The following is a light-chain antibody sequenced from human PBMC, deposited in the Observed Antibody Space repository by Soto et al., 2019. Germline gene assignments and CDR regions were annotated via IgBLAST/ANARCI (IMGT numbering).Light chain of an antibody. V-gene: IGKV1-33*01. J-gene: IGKJ2*01. CDR2: DTS. CDR1: QDITTH. CDR3: LHYNNVPFT. Sequence: DIQMTQSPSSLSASVGDRVTITCQASQDITTHLNWYQQKPGKAPKLLIYDTSNLETGVPPRFSGRESGTDFNLTINSPQPEDIATYYCLHYNNVPFTFGQGTKLEI.